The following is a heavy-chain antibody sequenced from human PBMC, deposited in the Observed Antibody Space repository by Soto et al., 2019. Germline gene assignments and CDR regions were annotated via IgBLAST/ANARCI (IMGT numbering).Heavy chain of an antibody. J-gene: IGHJ4*02. Sequence: EVQVLDSGGGLVQPGGSLRLSCAASGFTFNNYAMNWVRQAPGKGLEWVATISGTGGSTYYADSVKGRFTISRDNSKNTLYLQMNSLRVEDTAVYYCAIDRLGGNFDYWCQGPQVTVSS. V-gene: IGHV3-23*01. CDR1: GFTFNNYA. CDR3: AIDRLGGNFDY. CDR2: ISGTGGST.